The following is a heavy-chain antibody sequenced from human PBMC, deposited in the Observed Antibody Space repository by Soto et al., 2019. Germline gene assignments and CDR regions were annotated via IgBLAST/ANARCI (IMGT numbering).Heavy chain of an antibody. J-gene: IGHJ6*02. CDR1: GGTFSNFT. V-gene: IGHV1-69*01. CDR3: ARWSHWNPIYYSGMDD. Sequence: QVQLVQSEAEVKKPGSSVKVSCKASGGTFSNFTISWVRQAPGQGLEWMGGSIPIFQTANYALKFQGRVKISADEYTSTAYMELNSLRSEDTAVDYCARWSHWNPIYYSGMDDWGQGTTVIVSS. D-gene: IGHD1-1*01. CDR2: SIPIFQTA.